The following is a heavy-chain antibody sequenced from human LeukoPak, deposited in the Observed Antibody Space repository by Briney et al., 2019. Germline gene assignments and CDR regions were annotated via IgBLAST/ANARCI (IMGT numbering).Heavy chain of an antibody. D-gene: IGHD3-16*02. V-gene: IGHV4-30-2*01. Sequence: SETLSLTCAVSGGSISSGGYSWSWIRQPPGKGLEWIGYIYHSGSTYYNPSLKSRVTISVDRSKNQFSLKLSSVTAADTAVYYCARKTEDYYDYVWGSYRSYDAFDIWGQGTMVTVSS. CDR3: ARKTEDYYDYVWGSYRSYDAFDI. CDR2: IYHSGST. CDR1: GGSISSGGYS. J-gene: IGHJ3*02.